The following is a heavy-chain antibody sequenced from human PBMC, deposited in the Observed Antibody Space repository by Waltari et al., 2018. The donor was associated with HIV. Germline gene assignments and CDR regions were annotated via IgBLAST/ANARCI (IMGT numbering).Heavy chain of an antibody. D-gene: IGHD3-10*01. CDR1: GFTFSRYA. CDR3: AKSQGSGTYYYGMDV. Sequence: EVQLLESGGGLVQPGGSLSLYCAASGFTFSRYAMSWVRQSPGKGLEWVSAISGSGGSTYYADSVKGRFTISRDNSKNTLYLQMNSLRAEDTAVYYCAKSQGSGTYYYGMDVWGQGTTVTVSS. J-gene: IGHJ6*02. CDR2: ISGSGGST. V-gene: IGHV3-23*01.